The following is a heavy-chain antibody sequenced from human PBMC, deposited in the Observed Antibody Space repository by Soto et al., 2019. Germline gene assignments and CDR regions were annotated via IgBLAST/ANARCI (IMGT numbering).Heavy chain of an antibody. D-gene: IGHD6-13*01. J-gene: IGHJ4*02. V-gene: IGHV3-23*01. CDR1: GFTFSSYA. Sequence: EVQLLESGGGLVQPGGSLRLSCAASGFTFSSYAMSWVRQAPGKGLEWVSAISGSGGSTYYADSVKGRFTISRDNSKNTLYLQMNSLRAEVTAVYYCAKALSSSWSFFDYWGQGTLVTVSS. CDR2: ISGSGGST. CDR3: AKALSSSWSFFDY.